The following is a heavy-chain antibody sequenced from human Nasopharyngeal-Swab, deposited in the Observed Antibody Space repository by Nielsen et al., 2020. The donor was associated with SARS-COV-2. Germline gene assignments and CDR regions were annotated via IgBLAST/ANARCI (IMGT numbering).Heavy chain of an antibody. CDR2: INNDGSNT. CDR1: GFTLSGYW. D-gene: IGHD4-17*01. Sequence: GGSLRLSCAASGFTLSGYWMHWVRQAPGKGLVWVSRINNDGSNTGYADSVKGRFTVSRDNAKNTLYLQMNSLRAEDTAVYYCAYQPFAPYGDPSKTDYWGQGTLVTVSS. CDR3: AYQPFAPYGDPSKTDY. V-gene: IGHV3-74*01. J-gene: IGHJ4*02.